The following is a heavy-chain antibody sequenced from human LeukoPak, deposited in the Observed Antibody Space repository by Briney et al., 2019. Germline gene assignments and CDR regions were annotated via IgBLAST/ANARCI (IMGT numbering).Heavy chain of an antibody. Sequence: GASVMVSCTASGYTFTSYYMHWVQKAPGQGLECMGIVNPSGGSTSYAQKFQGRVTMTRDTSTSTVYMELSSLRSEDTAGYSCAREATDAFDIWGQGTMVTVSS. D-gene: IGHD5-12*01. CDR2: VNPSGGST. CDR1: GYTFTSYY. J-gene: IGHJ3*02. CDR3: AREATDAFDI. V-gene: IGHV1-46*01.